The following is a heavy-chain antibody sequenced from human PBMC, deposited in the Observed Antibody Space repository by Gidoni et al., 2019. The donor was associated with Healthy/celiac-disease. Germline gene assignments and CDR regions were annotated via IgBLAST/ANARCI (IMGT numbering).Heavy chain of an antibody. J-gene: IGHJ4*02. CDR2: ISSSSSYI. V-gene: IGHV3-21*01. D-gene: IGHD5-12*01. CDR3: ARGGYSGYDGFDY. Sequence: EVQLVESGGGLVKPGGSLRLSCAASGFTFSSYSMNWVRQAPGKGLEWVSSISSSSSYIYYADSVKGRFTISRDNAKNSLYLQMNSLRAEDTAVYYCARGGYSGYDGFDYWGQGTLVTVSS. CDR1: GFTFSSYS.